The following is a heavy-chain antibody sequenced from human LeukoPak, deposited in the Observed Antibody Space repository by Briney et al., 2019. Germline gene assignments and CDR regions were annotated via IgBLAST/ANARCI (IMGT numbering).Heavy chain of an antibody. J-gene: IGHJ6*02. CDR1: GFTVSSNY. D-gene: IGHD4-17*01. V-gene: IGHV3-53*01. CDR2: IYSGGST. CDR3: ATSTTVTPYYHYGMDV. Sequence: PGGSLRLSCAASGFTVSSNYMSWVRQAPGKGLEWVSVIYSGGSTYYADSVKGRFTISRDNSKNTLYLQMNSLRAEDTAVYYCATSTTVTPYYHYGMDVWGQGTTVTVSS.